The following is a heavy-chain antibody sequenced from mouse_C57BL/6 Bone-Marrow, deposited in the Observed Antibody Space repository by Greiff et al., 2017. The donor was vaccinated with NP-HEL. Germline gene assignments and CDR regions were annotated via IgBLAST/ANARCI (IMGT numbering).Heavy chain of an antibody. CDR1: GYSFTGYF. D-gene: IGHD2-4*01. J-gene: IGHJ3*01. CDR3: ARCYDYDPWFAY. CDR2: LNPYNGDT. Sequence: EVQLQQSGPELVKPGDSVKISCKASGYSFTGYFMNWVMQSHGKSLEWIGRLNPYNGDTFYNQKFKGKATLTVDKSSSTAHMELRSLTSEDSAVYYCARCYDYDPWFAYWGQGTLVTVSA. V-gene: IGHV1-20*01.